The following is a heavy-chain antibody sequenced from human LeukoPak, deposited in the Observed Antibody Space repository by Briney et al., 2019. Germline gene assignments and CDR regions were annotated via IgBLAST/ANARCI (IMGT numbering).Heavy chain of an antibody. V-gene: IGHV3-66*04. CDR3: VRHGEGRAFDS. Sequence: GGSLRLSCAASGFIVSNNFLSWVRQAPGKGLEWVSVIYSGGGTIYADSVEGRFTISGDNSKNMVFLQMNSLRAEDTAVYYCVRHGEGRAFDSWGQGTMVTISS. J-gene: IGHJ3*01. CDR1: GFIVSNNF. CDR2: IYSGGGT. D-gene: IGHD3-10*01.